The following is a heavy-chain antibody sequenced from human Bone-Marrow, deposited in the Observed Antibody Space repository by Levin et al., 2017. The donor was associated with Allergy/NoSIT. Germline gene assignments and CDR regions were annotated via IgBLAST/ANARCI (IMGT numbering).Heavy chain of an antibody. Sequence: ASVKVSCKASGYTFSNYVISWVRQVPGQGLEWMGWSSAYNGRTKYVQNFEDRVNMNTDRSTSTAYMELRSLGSGDTAVYYCARENYDTSGQRLHFDSWGQGTLVTVSS. CDR1: GYTFSNYV. D-gene: IGHD3-22*01. J-gene: IGHJ4*02. CDR2: SSAYNGRT. V-gene: IGHV1-18*01. CDR3: ARENYDTSGQRLHFDS.